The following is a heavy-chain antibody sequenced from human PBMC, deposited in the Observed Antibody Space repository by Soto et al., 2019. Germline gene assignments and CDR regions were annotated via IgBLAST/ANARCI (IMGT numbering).Heavy chain of an antibody. CDR3: AAMHYNFWSGSVDY. Sequence: QVQLVESGGGVVQPGRSLRVSCSASGFTFSNFVMHWVRQGPGKGLEWVAIISYDGSQKHYADSVKGRFTISRDNSNKTLFLNMNSLRAEDTAVYYCAAMHYNFWSGSVDYWGQGSEVTVSS. CDR2: ISYDGSQK. CDR1: GFTFSNFV. D-gene: IGHD3-3*01. V-gene: IGHV3-30-3*01. J-gene: IGHJ4*02.